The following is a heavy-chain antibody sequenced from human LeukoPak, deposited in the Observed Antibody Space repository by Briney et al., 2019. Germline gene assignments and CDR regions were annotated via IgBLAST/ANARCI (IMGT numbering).Heavy chain of an antibody. V-gene: IGHV3-9*01. CDR1: GVNCYDYA. CDR2: LNWDSRSM. Sequence: AGGSLRLSCAAAGVNCYDYAMHWVRQSPGTGLEWVAGLNWDSRSMAYADSVRGRFTISRDNAKNSLYLQMNSLRPEDTALYYCAKDIDSSGWYRGYFDYWGQGTLVTVSS. J-gene: IGHJ4*02. CDR3: AKDIDSSGWYRGYFDY. D-gene: IGHD6-19*01.